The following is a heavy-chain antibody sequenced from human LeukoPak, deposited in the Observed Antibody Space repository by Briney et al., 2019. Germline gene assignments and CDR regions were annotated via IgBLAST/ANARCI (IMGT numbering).Heavy chain of an antibody. CDR2: INSFRGNT. D-gene: IGHD3-10*01. V-gene: IGHV1-18*01. CDR3: ARVGMWSGELHNWFDP. J-gene: IGHJ5*02. Sequence: ASVNVSCKASGYTYSTSAITWVRQAPGQGLEWMGWINSFRGNTHYAQKFQGRVTMTTDTSTTTAYMELRSLRTDDTAVYYRARVGMWSGELHNWFDPWGQGTLVTVSS. CDR1: GYTYSTSA.